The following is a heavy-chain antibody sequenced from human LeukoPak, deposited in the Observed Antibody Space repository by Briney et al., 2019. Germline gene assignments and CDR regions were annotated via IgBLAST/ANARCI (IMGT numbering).Heavy chain of an antibody. Sequence: GGSLRLSCAASGFTFSSYAMSWVRQAPGKGLEWVSAISGSGGSTYYADSVKGRFTISRDNSKNTLYLQVNSLRAEDTAVYYCAKHKTPGRGAFDIWGQGTMVTVSS. CDR2: ISGSGGST. CDR3: AKHKTPGRGAFDI. J-gene: IGHJ3*02. D-gene: IGHD1-14*01. V-gene: IGHV3-23*01. CDR1: GFTFSSYA.